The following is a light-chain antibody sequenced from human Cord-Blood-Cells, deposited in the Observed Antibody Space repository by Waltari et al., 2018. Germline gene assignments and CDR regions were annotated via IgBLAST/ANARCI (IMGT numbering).Light chain of an antibody. CDR3: QQRSNWLT. Sequence: EFVLTQSPATLSLSPGERATLPCRASQSVSSNLAWYQQKPGQAPRLLIYDASNRATGIPARFSGSGSGTDFTLTISSLEPEDFAVYYCQQRSNWLTFGGGTKVEIK. J-gene: IGKJ4*01. V-gene: IGKV3-11*01. CDR1: QSVSSN. CDR2: DAS.